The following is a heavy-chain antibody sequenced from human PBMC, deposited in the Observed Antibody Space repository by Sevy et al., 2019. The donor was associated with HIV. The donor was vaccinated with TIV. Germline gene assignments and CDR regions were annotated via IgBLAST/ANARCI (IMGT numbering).Heavy chain of an antibody. CDR1: GFTFSSYG. CDR2: ISYDGSNK. J-gene: IGHJ4*02. V-gene: IGHV3-30*18. CDR3: AKVCSSSWYYFDY. Sequence: GGSLRLSCAASGFTFSSYGMHWVRQAPGKGLEWVAVISYDGSNKYYADSVKGRFTISRDNSKNTLYLQMNSLRAEDTAVYYCAKVCSSSWYYFDYWGQGTLVTVSS. D-gene: IGHD6-13*01.